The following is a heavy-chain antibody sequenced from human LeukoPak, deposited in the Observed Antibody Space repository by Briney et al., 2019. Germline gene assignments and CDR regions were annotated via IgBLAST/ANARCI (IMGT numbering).Heavy chain of an antibody. CDR3: AKAMWGIVVVPAAI. CDR2: IRYDGSNK. J-gene: IGHJ4*02. D-gene: IGHD2-2*02. CDR1: GFTFSSYG. Sequence: GGSLRLSCAASGFTFSSYGMHWVRQAPGKGLEWVAFIRYDGSNKYYADSVKGRFTISRDNSKNTLYLQMNSLRAEDTAVYYCAKAMWGIVVVPAAIWGQGTLVTVSS. V-gene: IGHV3-30*02.